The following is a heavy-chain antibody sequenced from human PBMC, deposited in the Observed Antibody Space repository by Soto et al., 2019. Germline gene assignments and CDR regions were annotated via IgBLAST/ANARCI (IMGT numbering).Heavy chain of an antibody. CDR2: IYTSGST. CDR3: ARDRANNWNRNWFDP. Sequence: SETLSLTCTVSGGSISSYYCSWIRQPAGKGLEWIGRIYTSGSTNYNPSLKSRVTMSVDTSKNQFSLKLSSVTAADTAVYYCARDRANNWNRNWFDPWGQGTLVTVSS. V-gene: IGHV4-4*07. D-gene: IGHD1-20*01. CDR1: GGSISSYY. J-gene: IGHJ5*02.